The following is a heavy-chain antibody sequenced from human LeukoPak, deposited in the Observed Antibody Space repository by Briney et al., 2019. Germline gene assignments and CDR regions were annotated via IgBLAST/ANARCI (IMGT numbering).Heavy chain of an antibody. D-gene: IGHD5-12*01. CDR3: ARVAGYEGLYYFDY. CDR2: ISAYNGNT. Sequence: ASVKVSCKASGGTFSSYAISWVRQAPGQGLEWMGWISAYNGNTNYAQKLQGRVTMTTDTSTSTAYMELRSLRSDDTAVYYCARVAGYEGLYYFDYWGQGTLVTVSS. CDR1: GGTFSSYA. V-gene: IGHV1-18*01. J-gene: IGHJ4*02.